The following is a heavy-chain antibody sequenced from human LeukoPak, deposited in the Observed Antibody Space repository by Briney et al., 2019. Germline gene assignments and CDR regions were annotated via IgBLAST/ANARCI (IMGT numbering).Heavy chain of an antibody. J-gene: IGHJ4*02. CDR3: AHGAMYQLDY. V-gene: IGHV3-23*01. D-gene: IGHD2-2*01. CDR2: IIGGGGST. Sequence: GGSLRLSCAASGFTFDDYGMSWVRQAPGKGLEWVSGIIGGGGSTYYADSVKGRFTISGDNSRNTLFLQMNSLRAEDTAVYYCAHGAMYQLDYWGQGTLVTVSS. CDR1: GFTFDDYG.